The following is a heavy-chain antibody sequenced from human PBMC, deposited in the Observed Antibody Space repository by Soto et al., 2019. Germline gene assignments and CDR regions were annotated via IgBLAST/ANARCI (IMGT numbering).Heavy chain of an antibody. Sequence: QVQLQESGPGLVEPSGTLSLTCAVSGGSVSNNSWWSGGRQPPGKGLEWIGEIYHSGSTNYNPSHKSRLSISVDKSKNQFSLRLSTVTAADTAVYYCARDPGAVAGTSLCGWGQGTLVTVSS. CDR2: IYHSGST. CDR1: GGSVSNNSW. J-gene: IGHJ4*02. CDR3: ARDPGAVAGTSLCG. V-gene: IGHV4-4*02. D-gene: IGHD6-19*01.